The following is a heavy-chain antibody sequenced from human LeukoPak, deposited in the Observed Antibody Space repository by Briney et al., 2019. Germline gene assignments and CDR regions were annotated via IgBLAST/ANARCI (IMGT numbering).Heavy chain of an antibody. CDR2: IYYSVSP. V-gene: IGHV4-59*08. CDR1: GGSITSYY. Sequence: SETLSLTCTVSGGSITSYYWTWIRQPPGKGLEWIGYIYYSVSPNYNPSLKSRVTISVDTSKNQFSLKLSSVTAADTAVYYCARGTHGNYGSGAFDIWGQGTMVTVSS. D-gene: IGHD2-15*01. J-gene: IGHJ3*02. CDR3: ARGTHGNYGSGAFDI.